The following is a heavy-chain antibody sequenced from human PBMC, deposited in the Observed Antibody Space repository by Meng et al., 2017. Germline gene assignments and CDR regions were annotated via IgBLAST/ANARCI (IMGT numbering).Heavy chain of an antibody. V-gene: IGHV5-51*01. D-gene: IGHD1-1*01. Sequence: GGSLRPSCKGSGYSSTSYWIGWVRQMPGKGPEWMGIIFPDDSDTRYSPSFQGQVTISADKSINTAYLQWSSLKASNTAIYYCARKGKNTYNICYFDYWGQGALVTVSS. CDR2: IFPDDSDT. CDR1: GYSSTSYW. J-gene: IGHJ4*02. CDR3: ARKGKNTYNICYFDY.